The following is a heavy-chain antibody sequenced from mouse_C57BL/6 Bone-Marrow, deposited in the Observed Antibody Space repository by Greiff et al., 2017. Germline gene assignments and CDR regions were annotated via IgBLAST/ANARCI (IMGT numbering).Heavy chain of an antibody. V-gene: IGHV1-82*01. J-gene: IGHJ2*01. D-gene: IGHD6-1*01. CDR3: ARSADYFDY. Sequence: VQLQQSGPELVKPGASVKISCKASGYAFSSSWMNWVKQRPGKGLEWIGRSYPGDGDTNYNGKFKGKATLTAEKSSSTAYMQLSSLTSEDSAVYCCARSADYFDYWGQGTTLTVSS. CDR2: SYPGDGDT. CDR1: GYAFSSSW.